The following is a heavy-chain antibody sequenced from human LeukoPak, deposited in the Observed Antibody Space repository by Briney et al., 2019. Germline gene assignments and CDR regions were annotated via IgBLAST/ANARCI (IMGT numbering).Heavy chain of an antibody. CDR3: ARVSSSSGHYYYMDV. Sequence: GGSLRLSCAASGFTFSSYAMSWVRQAPGKGLEWVSAISGSGGSTYYADSVKGRFTISRDNSKNTLYLQMNSLRAEDTAVYYCARVSSSSGHYYYMDVWGKGTTVTVSS. CDR2: ISGSGGST. D-gene: IGHD6-6*01. J-gene: IGHJ6*03. V-gene: IGHV3-23*01. CDR1: GFTFSSYA.